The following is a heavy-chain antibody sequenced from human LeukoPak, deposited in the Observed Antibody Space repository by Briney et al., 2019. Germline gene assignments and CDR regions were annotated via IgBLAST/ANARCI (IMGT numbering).Heavy chain of an antibody. Sequence: GGSLRLSCAASKFTFSSYAMHWVRQAPGKGLEYVSAISSNGGSTYYANSVKGRFTISRDNSKNTLYLQMGSPRAEDMAVYYRARVVAASSISLALDHWGQGTLVTVSA. J-gene: IGHJ4*02. CDR2: ISSNGGST. CDR3: ARVVAASSISLALDH. CDR1: KFTFSSYA. D-gene: IGHD6-13*01. V-gene: IGHV3-64*01.